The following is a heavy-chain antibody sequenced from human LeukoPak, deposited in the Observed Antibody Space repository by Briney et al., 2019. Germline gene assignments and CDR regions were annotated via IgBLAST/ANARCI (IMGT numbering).Heavy chain of an antibody. J-gene: IGHJ4*02. CDR3: ARGIAAAGTEYFDY. V-gene: IGHV3-53*04. D-gene: IGHD6-13*01. CDR1: GFTVSSNY. Sequence: GGSLRLSCAASGFTVSSNYMSWVRQAPGKGLEWVSVIYSGGSTYYADSVKGRFTISRHNSENTLYLQMNSLRAEDTAVYYCARGIAAAGTEYFDYWGQGTLVTVSS. CDR2: IYSGGST.